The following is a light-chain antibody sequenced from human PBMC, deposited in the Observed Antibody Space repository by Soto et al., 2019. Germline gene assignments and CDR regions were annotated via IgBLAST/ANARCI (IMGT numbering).Light chain of an antibody. CDR1: SSDVGNYNL. CDR3: CSYAGSSTFYV. Sequence: QSALTQPASVSGSPGQSITISCTGTSSDVGNYNLVSWYQHHPGKAPKLMIYEGSKRPSGVSNRFSGSKSGNTASLTISGLQAEDEADYYCCSYAGSSTFYVFGTGTKLPS. V-gene: IGLV2-23*03. J-gene: IGLJ1*01. CDR2: EGS.